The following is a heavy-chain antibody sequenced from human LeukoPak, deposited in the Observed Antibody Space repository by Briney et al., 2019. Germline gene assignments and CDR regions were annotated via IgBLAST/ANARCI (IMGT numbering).Heavy chain of an antibody. D-gene: IGHD3-22*01. CDR2: IYHSGST. CDR1: GGSISSSNW. J-gene: IGHJ4*02. V-gene: IGHV4-4*02. Sequence: NPSETLSLTCAVSGGSISSSNWWSWVRQPPGKGLEWIGEIYHSGSTNYNPSLKSRVTISVDKSKNQFSLKLSSVTAADTAVYYCARKRAVYDSSGYFRYFDYWGQGTLVTVSS. CDR3: ARKRAVYDSSGYFRYFDY.